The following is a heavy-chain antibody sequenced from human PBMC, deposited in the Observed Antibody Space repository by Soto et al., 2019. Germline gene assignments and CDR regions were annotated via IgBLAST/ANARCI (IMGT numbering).Heavy chain of an antibody. Sequence: VHLVESGGGSVQPGGSLRISCGASGFTFSSYGMHWVRQAPGKGLEWVAVIPNTENKKYYADSVKGRFTISRDNSQNTLFLQMDSLMSEDTAVYYCARTAGGRVRGALDIWGQGTMVTVS. D-gene: IGHD6-13*01. CDR3: ARTAGGRVRGALDI. CDR1: GFTFSSYG. J-gene: IGHJ3*02. V-gene: IGHV3-30-3*01. CDR2: IPNTENKK.